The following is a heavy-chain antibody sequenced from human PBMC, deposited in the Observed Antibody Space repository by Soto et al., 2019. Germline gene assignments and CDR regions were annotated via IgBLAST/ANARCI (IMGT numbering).Heavy chain of an antibody. CDR3: ARHLEVVARDNWFDP. J-gene: IGHJ5*02. CDR2: IYYSGST. D-gene: IGHD2-15*01. CDR1: GGSISSYY. V-gene: IGHV4-59*08. Sequence: QVQLQESGPGLVKPSETLSLTCTVSGGSISSYYWSWIRQPPGKGLEWIGYIYYSGSTNYNPSLKSRVTISVDTSKNQFSLMLSSVTAADTAVYYCARHLEVVARDNWFDPWGQGTLVTVSS.